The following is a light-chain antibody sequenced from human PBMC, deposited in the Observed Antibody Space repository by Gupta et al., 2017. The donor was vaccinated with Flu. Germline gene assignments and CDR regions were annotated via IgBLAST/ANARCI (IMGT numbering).Light chain of an antibody. CDR1: SSNVGSNS. CDR3: ASWDDSLSAVV. Sequence: QSVLTQPPSASGTPGQRVSLSCSGSSSNVGSNSVHWYQQLPGTAPKLLIFRNNQRPSGVPDRFSGSKSGASASLAISGLRSDDEADYYCASWDDSLSAVVFSGGTKLTVL. J-gene: IGLJ2*01. V-gene: IGLV1-47*01. CDR2: RNN.